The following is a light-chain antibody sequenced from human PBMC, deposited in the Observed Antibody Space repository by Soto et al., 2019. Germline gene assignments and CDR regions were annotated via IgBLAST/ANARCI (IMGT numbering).Light chain of an antibody. J-gene: IGLJ1*01. Sequence: QSVLTQSPSVSGAPGQRVTISCTGSSSNIGAGYDVHWYQQLPGTDPKLLIYGNSNRPSGVPDRFSGSKSGTSASLAITGLQAEDEADYYCQSYDSSLRVFGTGTKVTVL. CDR1: SSNIGAGYD. V-gene: IGLV1-40*01. CDR3: QSYDSSLRV. CDR2: GNS.